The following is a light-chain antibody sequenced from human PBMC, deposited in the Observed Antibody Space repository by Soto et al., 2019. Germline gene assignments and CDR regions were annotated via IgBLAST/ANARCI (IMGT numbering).Light chain of an antibody. CDR1: SSDVGGYNY. V-gene: IGLV2-14*01. CDR2: EVS. CDR3: SSYTSSSTRG. Sequence: SVLTQPASVSGSPGQSITISCTGTSSDVGGYNYVSWYQQHPGKAPKLMIYEVSNRPSGVSNRFSGSESGNTASLTISGLQAEDEADYYCSSYTSSSTRGFGTGTKVTVL. J-gene: IGLJ1*01.